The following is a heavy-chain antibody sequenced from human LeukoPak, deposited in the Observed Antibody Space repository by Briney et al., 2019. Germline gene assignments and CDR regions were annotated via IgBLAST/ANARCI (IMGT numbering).Heavy chain of an antibody. Sequence: ASVTVSCTVSGYTLTELSMHWVRQAPGKGLEWMGGFDPEDGETIYAQRFQGRVTMTEETSTDTAYMELSSLRSEDTAVYYCATLTSGSYYNVLYFQHWGQGTLVTVSS. CDR1: GYTLTELS. D-gene: IGHD3-10*01. CDR3: ATLTSGSYYNVLYFQH. J-gene: IGHJ1*01. CDR2: FDPEDGET. V-gene: IGHV1-24*01.